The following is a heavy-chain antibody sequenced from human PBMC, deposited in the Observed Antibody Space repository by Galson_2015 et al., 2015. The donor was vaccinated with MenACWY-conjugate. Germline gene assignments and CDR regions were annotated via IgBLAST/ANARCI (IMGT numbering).Heavy chain of an antibody. CDR2: IRTITGST. CDR1: GFTFSNSA. J-gene: IGHJ6*04. Sequence: SLRLSCAASGFTFSNSAMNWVRQAPGKGLAWVSGIRTITGSTYYADSVKGRFTISRDQSKNTLNLQMNSLRTDDTAVYFCARGGSASNVFYLVDVWGKGTTVTVSS. D-gene: IGHD3-16*01. CDR3: ARGGSASNVFYLVDV. V-gene: IGHV3-23*01.